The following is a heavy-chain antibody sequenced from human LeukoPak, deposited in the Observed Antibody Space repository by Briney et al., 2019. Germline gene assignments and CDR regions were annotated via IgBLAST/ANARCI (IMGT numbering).Heavy chain of an antibody. V-gene: IGHV3-23*01. CDR1: GFTLSSYA. Sequence: GGSLRLSCAASGFTLSSYAMSWVRQAPGKGLEWVSAISGSGGSTYYADSVRGRFTISRDNAKNSVYLQMNSLRAEDTAVYYCTRDATYYLRYGYFDYWGQGTLVTVSS. CDR3: TRDATYYLRYGYFDY. CDR2: ISGSGGST. J-gene: IGHJ4*02. D-gene: IGHD2/OR15-2a*01.